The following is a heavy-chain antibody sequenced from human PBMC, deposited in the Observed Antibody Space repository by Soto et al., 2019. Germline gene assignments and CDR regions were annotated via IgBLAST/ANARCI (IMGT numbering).Heavy chain of an antibody. Sequence: SVKVSCKASGGTFSSYAISWVRQAPGQGLEWMGGIIPIFGTANYAQKFQGRVTITADESTSTAYMELSSLRSEDTAVYYCASAIIVGATTAIYYYGMDVWGQGTTVTVSS. CDR2: IIPIFGTA. CDR3: ASAIIVGATTAIYYYGMDV. V-gene: IGHV1-69*13. D-gene: IGHD1-26*01. J-gene: IGHJ6*02. CDR1: GGTFSSYA.